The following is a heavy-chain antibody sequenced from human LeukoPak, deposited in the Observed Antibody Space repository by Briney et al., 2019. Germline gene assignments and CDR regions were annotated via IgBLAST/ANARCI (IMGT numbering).Heavy chain of an antibody. CDR3: AKDPPSAYYYGMDV. V-gene: IGHV3-23*01. CDR1: GFTFSSYA. CDR2: ISGSGGST. J-gene: IGHJ6*02. Sequence: SGGSLRLSCAASGFTFSSYAMSWVRQAPGKGLEWVSAISGSGGSTYYADSVKGRFTISRDNSKNTLYLQMNSLRAEDTAVYYCAKDPPSAYYYGMDVWGQGTTVTVSS.